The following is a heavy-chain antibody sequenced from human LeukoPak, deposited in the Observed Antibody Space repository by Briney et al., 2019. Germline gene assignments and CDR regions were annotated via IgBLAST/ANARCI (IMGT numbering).Heavy chain of an antibody. J-gene: IGHJ4*02. CDR1: GFTFGDYA. D-gene: IGHD4-17*01. Sequence: GGSLRLSCTTSGFTFGDYAMSWVRQAPGKGLEWVANIKQDGSEKYYVDSVKGRFTISRDNAKNSLYLQMNSLRAEDTAVYYCARGITVTTFDYWGQGTLVTVSS. CDR3: ARGITVTTFDY. V-gene: IGHV3-7*01. CDR2: IKQDGSEK.